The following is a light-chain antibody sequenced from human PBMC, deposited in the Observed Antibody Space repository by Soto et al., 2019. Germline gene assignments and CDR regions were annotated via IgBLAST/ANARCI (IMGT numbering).Light chain of an antibody. V-gene: IGKV3-20*01. CDR2: GAS. J-gene: IGKJ5*01. CDR1: QSVSNNY. Sequence: EIVLTQAPGTPSLSPGERAPLSCRASQSVSNNYLAWYQQKPGQAPRLLMSGASSRASGVPVRFSGSGSGTDFTLTISRLEPEDFALYYCQQYGGSPITFGLGTQLEIK. CDR3: QQYGGSPIT.